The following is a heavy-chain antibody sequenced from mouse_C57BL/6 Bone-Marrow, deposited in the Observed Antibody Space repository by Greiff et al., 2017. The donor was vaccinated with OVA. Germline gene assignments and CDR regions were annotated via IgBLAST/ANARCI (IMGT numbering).Heavy chain of an antibody. J-gene: IGHJ4*01. D-gene: IGHD2-2*01. Sequence: VKLQQSGAELVRPGTSVKVSCKASGYAFTNYLIEWVKQRPGQGLEWIGVINPGSGGTNYNEKFKGKATLTADKSSSTAYMQLSSLTSEDSAVYFCASTMVTTGAMDYWGQGTAVTVSS. V-gene: IGHV1-54*01. CDR1: GYAFTNYL. CDR3: ASTMVTTGAMDY. CDR2: INPGSGGT.